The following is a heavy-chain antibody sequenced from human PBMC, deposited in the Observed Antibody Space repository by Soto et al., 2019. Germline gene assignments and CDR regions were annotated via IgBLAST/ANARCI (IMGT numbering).Heavy chain of an antibody. CDR3: ARDQDVSYDFWSGYSGLGVPYFDY. D-gene: IGHD3-3*01. Sequence: ASVKVSCKASGYTFTSYGISWVRQAPGQGLEWMGWISAYNGNTNYAQKLQGRVTMTTDTSTSTAYMELRSLRSDDTAVYYCARDQDVSYDFWSGYSGLGVPYFDYWGQGTLVTVSS. J-gene: IGHJ4*02. V-gene: IGHV1-18*01. CDR2: ISAYNGNT. CDR1: GYTFTSYG.